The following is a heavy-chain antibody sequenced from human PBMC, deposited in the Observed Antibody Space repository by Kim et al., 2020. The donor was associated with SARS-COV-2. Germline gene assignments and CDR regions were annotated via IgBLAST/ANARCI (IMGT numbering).Heavy chain of an antibody. Sequence: GGSLRLSCAASGFTFSSYAMSWVRQAPGKGLEWVSAISGSGGSTYYADSVKGRFTISRDNSKNTLYLQMNSLRAEDTAVYYCAKIIGWRITIFGVVFYGMDVWGQGTTVTVSS. V-gene: IGHV3-23*01. J-gene: IGHJ6*02. D-gene: IGHD3-3*01. CDR3: AKIIGWRITIFGVVFYGMDV. CDR2: ISGSGGST. CDR1: GFTFSSYA.